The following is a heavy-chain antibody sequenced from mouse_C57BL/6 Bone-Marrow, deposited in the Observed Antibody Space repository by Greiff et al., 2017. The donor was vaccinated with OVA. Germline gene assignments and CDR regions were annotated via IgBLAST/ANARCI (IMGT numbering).Heavy chain of an antibody. D-gene: IGHD2-2*01. V-gene: IGHV1-55*01. CDR3: ARRLWLRRRGYYFDY. CDR2: IYPGSGST. J-gene: IGHJ2*01. Sequence: QVQLQQSGAELVKPGASVKMSCKASGYTFTSYWITWVKQRPGQGLEWIGDIYPGSGSTNYNEKFKSKATLTVDTSSSTAYMQLSSLTSEDSAVYYCARRLWLRRRGYYFDYWGQGTTLTVSS. CDR1: GYTFTSYW.